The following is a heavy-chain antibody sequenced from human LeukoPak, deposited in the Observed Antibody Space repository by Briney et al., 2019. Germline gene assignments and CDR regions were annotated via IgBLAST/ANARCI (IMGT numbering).Heavy chain of an antibody. CDR2: IIPILGIA. Sequence: ASVKVSCKASGGTFSSYAISWVRQAPGQGLEWMGRIIPILGIANYAQKFQGRVTITADKSTSTAYMELSSLRSEDTAVYYCARDPPDFWSPENWFDPWGQGTLVTVSS. V-gene: IGHV1-69*04. CDR3: ARDPPDFWSPENWFDP. J-gene: IGHJ5*02. D-gene: IGHD3-3*01. CDR1: GGTFSSYA.